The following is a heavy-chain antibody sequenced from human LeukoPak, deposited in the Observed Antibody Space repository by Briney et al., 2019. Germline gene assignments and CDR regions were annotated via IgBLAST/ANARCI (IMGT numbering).Heavy chain of an antibody. J-gene: IGHJ4*02. Sequence: GGSLRLSCAASGFTFSSYWMHWVRQAPGKGLVWVSRINSDGSSTSYADFVKGRFTISRDNAKNTLYLQMNSLRAEDAAVYYCARDGADSSGYYIPLFDYWGQGTLVTVSS. D-gene: IGHD3-22*01. CDR1: GFTFSSYW. CDR3: ARDGADSSGYYIPLFDY. CDR2: INSDGSST. V-gene: IGHV3-74*01.